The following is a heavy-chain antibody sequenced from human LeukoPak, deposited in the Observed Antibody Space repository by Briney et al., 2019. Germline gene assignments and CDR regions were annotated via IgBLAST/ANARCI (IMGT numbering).Heavy chain of an antibody. CDR1: GGSTSSGSHY. CDR3: ARQDLAVSGIDY. D-gene: IGHD6-13*01. J-gene: IGHJ4*02. V-gene: IGHV4-39*01. CDR2: IYYSGTT. Sequence: SETLSLTCTVSGGSTSSGSHYWGWIRQPPGKGLEWIGSIYYSGTTYYSPTLESRVSISLDTSKDQFSLKLNSVTAADTAVYYCARQDLAVSGIDYWGQGTLVTVSS.